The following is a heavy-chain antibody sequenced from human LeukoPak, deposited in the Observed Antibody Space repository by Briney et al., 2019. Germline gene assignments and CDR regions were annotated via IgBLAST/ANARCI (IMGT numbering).Heavy chain of an antibody. CDR2: IYYSGST. J-gene: IGHJ4*02. Sequence: SETLSLTCTVSGGSISSSSYYWGWIRQPPGKGLEWIGSIYYSGSTYYNPSLKSRVTISVDTSKNQFSLKLSSVTAADTAVCYCARDLNDYVWGSYRFFDYWGQGTLVTVSS. CDR1: GGSISSSSYY. D-gene: IGHD3-16*02. V-gene: IGHV4-39*07. CDR3: ARDLNDYVWGSYRFFDY.